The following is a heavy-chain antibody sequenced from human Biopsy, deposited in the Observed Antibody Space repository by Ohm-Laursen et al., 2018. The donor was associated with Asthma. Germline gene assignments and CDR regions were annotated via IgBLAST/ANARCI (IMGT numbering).Heavy chain of an antibody. Sequence: GSLRLSCTALGFAVSRDYMFWVRQAPGKGLEWVSVIYSGGTSHTADSVRGRLTISRDYSKNTLYLQMHSLRAEDTAVYYCARGDSSNWSHYYFDYWGQGTLVTVSS. D-gene: IGHD3-22*01. CDR2: IYSGGTS. V-gene: IGHV3-53*01. CDR3: ARGDSSNWSHYYFDY. CDR1: GFAVSRDY. J-gene: IGHJ4*02.